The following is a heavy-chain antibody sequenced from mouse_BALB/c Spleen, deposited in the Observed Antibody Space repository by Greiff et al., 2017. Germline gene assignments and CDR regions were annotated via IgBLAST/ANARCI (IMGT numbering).Heavy chain of an antibody. CDR1: GYTFTSYT. CDR2: INPSSGYT. CDR3: ARNGAWFAY. V-gene: IGHV1-4*02. Sequence: VKLMESAAELARPGASVKMSCKASGYTFTSYTMHWVKQRPGQGLEWIGYINPSSGYTESNQKFKDKTTLTADKSSSTAYMQLSSLTSEDSAVYYCARNGAWFAYWGQGTLVTVSA. J-gene: IGHJ3*01.